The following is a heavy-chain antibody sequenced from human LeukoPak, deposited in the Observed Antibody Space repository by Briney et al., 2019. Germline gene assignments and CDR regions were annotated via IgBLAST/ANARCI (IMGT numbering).Heavy chain of an antibody. J-gene: IGHJ3*02. Sequence: SGGSLRLSCAASGFTFSSYWMHWVRQAPGKGLVWVSRINTDGSTTNYADAVKGRFTISRDNAKNTLYLQMNSLRAEDTAVYYCVNDYADAFAIWGQGTMVTVSS. V-gene: IGHV3-74*01. CDR2: INTDGSTT. D-gene: IGHD4-17*01. CDR3: VNDYADAFAI. CDR1: GFTFSSYW.